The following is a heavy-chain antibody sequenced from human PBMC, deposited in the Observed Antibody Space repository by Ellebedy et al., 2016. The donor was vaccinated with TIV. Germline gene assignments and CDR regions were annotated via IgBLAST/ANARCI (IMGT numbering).Heavy chain of an antibody. V-gene: IGHV1-2*02. CDR3: GRSGYGSGWSFDY. CDR1: GYTFIGYY. D-gene: IGHD6-19*01. Sequence: AASVKVSCKASGYTFIGYYMHWVRQAPGQGLEGMGWINPKNGDTNYAQKFQGRVTMTRDPSISKAYMELSRLGSDDTAVYYCGRSGYGSGWSFDYWGQGTLVTVSS. CDR2: INPKNGDT. J-gene: IGHJ4*02.